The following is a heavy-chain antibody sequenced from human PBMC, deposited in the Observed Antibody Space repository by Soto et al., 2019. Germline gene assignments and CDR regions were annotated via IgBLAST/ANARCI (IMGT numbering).Heavy chain of an antibody. Sequence: EVQLVESGGGLIQPGGSLTLSCTASGFSVTSNYMSWVRQVPGMGLEWVSFFYSGGTTNYADSVKGRFTTSTDTSKNTLFLQMYNLRGDDTAVYYCARVHPFPAHSGFDLMPTFFDLWGQGTVVTVSS. CDR3: ARVHPFPAHSGFDLMPTFFDL. CDR2: FYSGGTT. D-gene: IGHD5-12*01. V-gene: IGHV3-53*01. J-gene: IGHJ4*02. CDR1: GFSVTSNY.